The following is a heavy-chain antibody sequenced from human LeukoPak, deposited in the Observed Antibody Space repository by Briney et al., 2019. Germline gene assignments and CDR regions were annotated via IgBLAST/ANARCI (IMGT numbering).Heavy chain of an antibody. Sequence: GGSLRLSCAASGFTFDDYAMHWVRHAPGKGLEWVSGISWNSGSIGYADSVKGRFTISRDNAKNSLYLQMNSLRAEDMALYYCAKDSQGYSYGTFDYWGQGTLVTVSS. J-gene: IGHJ4*02. CDR2: ISWNSGSI. CDR3: AKDSQGYSYGTFDY. V-gene: IGHV3-9*03. D-gene: IGHD5-18*01. CDR1: GFTFDDYA.